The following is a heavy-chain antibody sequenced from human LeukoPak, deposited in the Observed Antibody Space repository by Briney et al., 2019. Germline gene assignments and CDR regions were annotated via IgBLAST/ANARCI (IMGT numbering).Heavy chain of an antibody. CDR2: IYYSGST. V-gene: IGHV4-39*07. CDR1: GGSISSSSYY. Sequence: SETLSLTCTVSGGSISSSSYYWGWIRRPPGKGLEWIGSIYYSGSTYYNPSLKSRVTISVDTSKNQFSLKLSSVTAADTAVYYCAREGYGGSVDYWGQGTLVTVSS. CDR3: AREGYGGSVDY. J-gene: IGHJ4*02. D-gene: IGHD4-23*01.